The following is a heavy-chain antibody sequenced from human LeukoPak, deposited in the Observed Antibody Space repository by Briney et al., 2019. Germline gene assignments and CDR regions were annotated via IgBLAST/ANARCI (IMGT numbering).Heavy chain of an antibody. V-gene: IGHV3-74*01. J-gene: IGHJ4*02. CDR3: ARAVGSQIDY. D-gene: IGHD3-10*01. Sequence: PGGSLRLSCAASGFTLSTYWMHWVRQAPGKGLVWVSRINSDGSSTSYADSVKGRFTISRDNAKNTVHLQMNSLRAEDTAVYCCARAVGSQIDYWGQGTLVTVSS. CDR2: INSDGSST. CDR1: GFTLSTYW.